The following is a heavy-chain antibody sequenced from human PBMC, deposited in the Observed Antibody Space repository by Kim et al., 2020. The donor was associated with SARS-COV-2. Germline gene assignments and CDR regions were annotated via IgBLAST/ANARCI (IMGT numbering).Heavy chain of an antibody. V-gene: IGHV4-59*01. CDR3: ARAGVDFWSGYYTNPPWF. Sequence: SETLSLTCTVSGGSISSYYWSWIRQPPGKGLEWIGYIYYSGSTNYNPSLKSRVTISVDTSKNQFSLKLSSVTAADTAVYYCARAGVDFWSGYYTNPPWF. J-gene: IGHJ5*01. CDR1: GGSISSYY. CDR2: IYYSGST. D-gene: IGHD3-3*01.